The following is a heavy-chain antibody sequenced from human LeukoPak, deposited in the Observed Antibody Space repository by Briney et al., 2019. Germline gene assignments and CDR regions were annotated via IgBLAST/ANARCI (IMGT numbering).Heavy chain of an antibody. Sequence: GGSLRLSCAASGFTFSSYWMHWVRQAPGKGLVWVSRINSDGSSTSYADSVKGRFTISRDNAKNTLYLRMNSLRAEDTAVYYCAREGYYDSSGYYYPDAFDIWGQGTMVTVSS. D-gene: IGHD3-22*01. J-gene: IGHJ3*02. CDR3: AREGYYDSSGYYYPDAFDI. V-gene: IGHV3-74*01. CDR1: GFTFSSYW. CDR2: INSDGSST.